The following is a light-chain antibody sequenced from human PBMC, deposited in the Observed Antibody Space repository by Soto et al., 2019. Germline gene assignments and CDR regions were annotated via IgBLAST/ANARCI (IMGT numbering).Light chain of an antibody. J-gene: IGLJ2*01. CDR3: QSYDRSLSASV. V-gene: IGLV1-40*01. CDR1: RSNIGAGYD. CDR2: GNN. Sequence: QSVLTQPPSVSGAPGQRVTMSCTGSRSNIGAGYDVHWYQQLPGTAPKLLIYGNNNRPSGVPDRFSGAKSGTSASLAITGLQAEDEADYYCQSYDRSLSASVFGGGTKVTVL.